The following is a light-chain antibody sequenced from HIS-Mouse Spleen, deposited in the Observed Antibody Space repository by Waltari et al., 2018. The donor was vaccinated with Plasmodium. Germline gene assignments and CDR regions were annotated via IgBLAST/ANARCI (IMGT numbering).Light chain of an antibody. Sequence: SYELTQPPSVSVSPGQTASITCSGDKLGDKYACWYQQKPGQSPVLVIYQDSKLPSGIQERFFGSNAGKTATLTISGTQAMDEADYYCQAWDSSTDYVFGTGTKVTVI. CDR1: KLGDKY. CDR2: QDS. J-gene: IGLJ1*01. V-gene: IGLV3-1*01. CDR3: QAWDSSTDYV.